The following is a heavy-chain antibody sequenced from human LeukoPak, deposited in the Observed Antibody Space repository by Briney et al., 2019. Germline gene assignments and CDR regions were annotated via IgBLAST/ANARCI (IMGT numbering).Heavy chain of an antibody. J-gene: IGHJ2*01. V-gene: IGHV4-38-2*02. D-gene: IGHD1-26*01. CDR1: GYSISSGYY. CDR2: IYHSGST. CDR3: ARDYVLYSGSYYRYFDL. Sequence: PSETLSLTCTVSGYSISSGYYWGWLRQPPGKGLEWIGSIYHSGSTYYNPSLKSRVTISVDTSKNQFSLKLSSVTAADTAVYYCARDYVLYSGSYYRYFDLWGRGTLVTVSS.